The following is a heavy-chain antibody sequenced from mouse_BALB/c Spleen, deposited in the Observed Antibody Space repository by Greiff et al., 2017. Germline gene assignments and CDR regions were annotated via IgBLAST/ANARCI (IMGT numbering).Heavy chain of an antibody. CDR1: GYTFTSYT. CDR3: ASAPLPYAMDY. J-gene: IGHJ4*01. V-gene: IGHV1-4*02. CDR2: INPSSGYT. Sequence: QVQLQQSAAELARPGASVKMSCKASGYTFTSYTMHWVKQRPGQGLEWIGYINPSSGYTEYNQKFKDKTTLTADKSSSTAYMQLSSLTSEDSAVYYCASAPLPYAMDYWGQGTSVTVSS.